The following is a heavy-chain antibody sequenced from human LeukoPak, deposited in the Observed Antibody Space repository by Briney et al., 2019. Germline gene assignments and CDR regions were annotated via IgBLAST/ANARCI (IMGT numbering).Heavy chain of an antibody. V-gene: IGHV1-2*02. D-gene: IGHD3-16*01. CDR1: RYTFTDYY. CDR2: INSNSGGT. CDR3: ARVLVPAGGGVVDY. Sequence: SLKLSCKPSRYTFTDYYMHWVRQAPGQGLEWMGWINSNSGGTNYAQKFQGRVTMTRDTSTSTAYMELSSLRSDDTAVYYCARVLVPAGGGVVDYWGQGTLVTVSS. J-gene: IGHJ4*02.